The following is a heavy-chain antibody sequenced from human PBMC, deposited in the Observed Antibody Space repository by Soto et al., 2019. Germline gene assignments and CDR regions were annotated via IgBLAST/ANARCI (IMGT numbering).Heavy chain of an antibody. Sequence: GASVKVSCKVSGYTLTELSMHWVRQAPGKGLEWMGGFDPEDGETIYAQKFQGRVTITADKSTSTAYMELSSLRSEDTAVYYCARSHRFPAAAEYFQHWGQGTLVTVSS. CDR2: FDPEDGET. J-gene: IGHJ1*01. CDR3: ARSHRFPAAAEYFQH. CDR1: GYTLTELS. D-gene: IGHD2-2*01. V-gene: IGHV1-24*01.